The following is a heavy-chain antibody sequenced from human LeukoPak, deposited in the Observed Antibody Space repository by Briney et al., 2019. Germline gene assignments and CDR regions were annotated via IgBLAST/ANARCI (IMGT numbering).Heavy chain of an antibody. CDR3: ARGYSATPHY. J-gene: IGHJ4*02. Sequence: SETLSLTCTVSGGPISSSSYYWGWIRQPPGKGLEWIGSIYYSGSTYYNPSLRSRVTISVDTSKNQFSLKLSSVTAADTAVYYCARGYSATPHYWGQGTLVTVSS. CDR2: IYYSGST. CDR1: GGPISSSSYY. V-gene: IGHV4-39*01. D-gene: IGHD2-15*01.